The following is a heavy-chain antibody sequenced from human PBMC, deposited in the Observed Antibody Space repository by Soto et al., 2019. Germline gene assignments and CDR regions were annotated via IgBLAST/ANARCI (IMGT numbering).Heavy chain of an antibody. CDR2: IHPADGKT. V-gene: IGHV1-18*01. CDR3: AAEQWLGTWASSGP. Sequence: ASVKVSCKASGYTFTSYGISWVRQAPGQGLEWMGWIHPADGKTIYSQMFQGRVTFTRDISTTTAYMELSSLRSEDTAVYYCAAEQWLGTWASSGPWGQGTLVTVSS. D-gene: IGHD6-19*01. J-gene: IGHJ5*02. CDR1: GYTFTSYG.